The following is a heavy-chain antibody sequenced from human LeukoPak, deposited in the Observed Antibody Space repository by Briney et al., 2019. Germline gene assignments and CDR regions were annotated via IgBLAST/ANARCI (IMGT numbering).Heavy chain of an antibody. V-gene: IGHV3-74*01. CDR3: ATDLTGPEDY. CDR2: INTDGSYT. J-gene: IGHJ4*02. Sequence: GGSLTLSCTASVFSYSRYSMHWLRQAPGKGLVWVSRINTDGSYTSYADSVKGRFTISRDNAKNTLYLQMNRLRADDTAVYYCATDLTGPEDYWGQGTLVTVSS. CDR1: VFSYSRYS.